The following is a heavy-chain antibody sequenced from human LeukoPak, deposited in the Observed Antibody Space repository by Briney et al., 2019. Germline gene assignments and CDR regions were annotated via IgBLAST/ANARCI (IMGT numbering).Heavy chain of an antibody. Sequence: ASVKVSCKASCYTFTSYGISWVRQAPGQGLEWMGWISAYSGNTNYAQKLQGRVTMTTDTSTSTAYMELRSLRSDDTAVYYCARDWAWDIVVVPAPPFDYWGQGTLVTVSS. CDR1: CYTFTSYG. CDR2: ISAYSGNT. D-gene: IGHD2-2*01. V-gene: IGHV1-18*01. CDR3: ARDWAWDIVVVPAPPFDY. J-gene: IGHJ4*02.